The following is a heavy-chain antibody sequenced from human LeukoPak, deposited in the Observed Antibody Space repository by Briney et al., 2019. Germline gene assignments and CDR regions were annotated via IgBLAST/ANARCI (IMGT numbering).Heavy chain of an antibody. V-gene: IGHV4-39*01. CDR3: ARRGYDILTGYYHAFDI. J-gene: IGHJ3*02. CDR2: IYYSGST. Sequence: PSETLSLTCTVSGGSISSSSYYWGWLRQPPGTGLEWIGSIYYSGSTYYNPSLKSRVTISVGTSKNQFSLKLSSVTAADTAVYYCARRGYDILTGYYHAFDIWGQGTMVTVSS. D-gene: IGHD3-9*01. CDR1: GGSISSSSYY.